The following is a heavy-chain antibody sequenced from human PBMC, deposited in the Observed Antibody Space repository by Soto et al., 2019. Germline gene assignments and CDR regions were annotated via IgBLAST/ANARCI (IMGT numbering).Heavy chain of an antibody. CDR3: ARPREAGKNYYGVDV. V-gene: IGHV5-51*01. Sequence: PGESLKISCKGSGYSFNNYWIGWVRQMPGKGLEWMGIINPGDSDTRYSPSFQGQVTMSADKSISTAYLQWTSLKASDTAMYYCARPREAGKNYYGVDVWGQGTTVTVSS. CDR2: INPGDSDT. CDR1: GYSFNNYW. J-gene: IGHJ6*02. D-gene: IGHD6-19*01.